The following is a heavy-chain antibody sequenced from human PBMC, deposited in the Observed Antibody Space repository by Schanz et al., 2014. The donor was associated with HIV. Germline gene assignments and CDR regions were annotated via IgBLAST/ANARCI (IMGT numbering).Heavy chain of an antibody. Sequence: LEESGGRVVQPGGSLRLSCAASGFTFSSYAMSWVRQAPGKGLEWVSVISGSGISTYYADSVKGRFTISRDNSKNTLYLQMNSLRAEDTAIYYCAKDSGDSGGYYTYYFDYWGQGTLVTVSS. J-gene: IGHJ4*02. CDR1: GFTFSSYA. CDR2: ISGSGIST. CDR3: AKDSGDSGGYYTYYFDY. V-gene: IGHV3-23*04. D-gene: IGHD3-22*01.